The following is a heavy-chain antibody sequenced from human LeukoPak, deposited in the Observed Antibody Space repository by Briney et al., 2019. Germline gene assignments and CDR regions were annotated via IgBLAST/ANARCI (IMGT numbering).Heavy chain of an antibody. D-gene: IGHD4-17*01. CDR3: ARDPNGDYVGAFEM. Sequence: ASVKVSCKASGYTFTSYGISWVRQAPGQGLEWMGWISAYNGNTNYAQKLQGRVTMTTDTSTSTAYMELRSLRSDDTAVYYCARDPNGDYVGAFEMWGPGTKVTVS. CDR2: ISAYNGNT. V-gene: IGHV1-18*01. CDR1: GYTFTSYG. J-gene: IGHJ3*02.